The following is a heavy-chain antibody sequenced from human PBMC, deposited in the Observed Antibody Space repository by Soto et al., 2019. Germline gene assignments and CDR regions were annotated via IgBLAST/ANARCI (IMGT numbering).Heavy chain of an antibody. Sequence: PSETLSLTCTVSGASVSIQYWTWIRQSPGRGLEWIGYIYHSAGITNYNPSLKSRGTISVGTSKNQVSLRLTSVTAADTAVYYCASGQLWLDSWGQGTLVT. V-gene: IGHV4-59*02. D-gene: IGHD1-1*01. CDR2: IYHSAGIT. CDR3: ASGQLWLDS. J-gene: IGHJ5*01. CDR1: GASVSIQY.